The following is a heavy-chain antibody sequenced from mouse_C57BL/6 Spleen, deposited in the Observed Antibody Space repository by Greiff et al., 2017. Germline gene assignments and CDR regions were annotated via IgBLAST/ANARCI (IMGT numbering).Heavy chain of an antibody. Sequence: EVQLVESGGGLVKPGGSLKLSCAASGFTFSSYAMSWVRQTPEQRLEWVATISDGGSYTYYPDNVKGRFTISRYNAKNNLYLQMSHLKSEDTAMYYCARDERITTVVPYFDYGGKGTTLTVSS. J-gene: IGHJ2*01. D-gene: IGHD1-1*01. CDR2: ISDGGSYT. CDR1: GFTFSSYA. CDR3: ARDERITTVVPYFDY. V-gene: IGHV5-4*01.